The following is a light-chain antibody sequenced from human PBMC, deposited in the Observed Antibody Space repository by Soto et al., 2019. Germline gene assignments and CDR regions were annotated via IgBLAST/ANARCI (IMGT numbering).Light chain of an antibody. V-gene: IGLV1-40*01. J-gene: IGLJ1*01. Sequence: QSVLTQPPSVSGAPGQRVTISCTGSSSNIGAGYDVHWYQQLPGTAPKLLIYGNSNRPSGVPDRFSGSKSGTSASLAITGLQAEDGADYYCQSYDSSLSGWVFGTGTKLTVL. CDR2: GNS. CDR1: SSNIGAGYD. CDR3: QSYDSSLSGWV.